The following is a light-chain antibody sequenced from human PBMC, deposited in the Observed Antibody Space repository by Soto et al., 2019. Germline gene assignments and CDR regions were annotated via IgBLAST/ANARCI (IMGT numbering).Light chain of an antibody. J-gene: IGKJ2*01. CDR2: GAS. Sequence: EIVLVQSPGTLSLSPGERATLSCRASQSVSNNYLAWYQQKPGQAPRLLIYGASSRATGVPDRFSGSGTGTDFSLTSTRLEPEDFAACDGQQYGVSPLMFTFGQGTKVGFK. V-gene: IGKV3-20*01. CDR3: QQYGVSPLMFT. CDR1: QSVSNNY.